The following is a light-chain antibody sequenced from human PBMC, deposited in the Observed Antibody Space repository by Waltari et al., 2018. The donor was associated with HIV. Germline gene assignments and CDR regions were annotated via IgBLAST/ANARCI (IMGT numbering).Light chain of an antibody. V-gene: IGKV4-1*01. CDR1: QSVLYSSNNKNY. J-gene: IGKJ3*01. Sequence: DLVMTQSPDSLAVSLGERATINCKSNQSVLYSSNNKNYLAWYQQKPGQPPKLLIYWASTRESGVPDRFSGSGSGTDFTLTISSLQAEDVAVYYCQQFYSAVFTFGPGTKVDIK. CDR2: WAS. CDR3: QQFYSAVFT.